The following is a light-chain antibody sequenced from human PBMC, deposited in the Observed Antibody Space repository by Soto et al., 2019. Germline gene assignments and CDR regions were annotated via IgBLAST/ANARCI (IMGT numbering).Light chain of an antibody. V-gene: IGLV1-44*01. CDR2: SNN. J-gene: IGLJ2*01. CDR1: SSSIGTHT. Sequence: LTQPPSASGTPGQRVTISCSGSSSSIGTHTVNWYQQLPETAPKLLIYSNNQRPSGVPDRFSGSKSGTSASLAISVLQSEDEADYYCAAWDDSRNGVLFGGGTKVTVL. CDR3: AAWDDSRNGVL.